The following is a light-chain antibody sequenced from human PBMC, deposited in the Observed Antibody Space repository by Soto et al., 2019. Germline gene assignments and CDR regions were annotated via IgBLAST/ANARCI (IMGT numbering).Light chain of an antibody. V-gene: IGKV2-30*01. CDR1: QSLVYSAGNTD. CDR3: MQGTHWPLT. CDR2: RVS. J-gene: IGKJ4*01. Sequence: DVVVTQSPLSLPVTLGQPASISCRASQSLVYSAGNTDCNWFQKRPGQSPRRLIYRVSNRDTGVPDRFSGSGSGTDFPLKISRVEAEDVGVYYCMQGTHWPLTFGGGTKVEIK.